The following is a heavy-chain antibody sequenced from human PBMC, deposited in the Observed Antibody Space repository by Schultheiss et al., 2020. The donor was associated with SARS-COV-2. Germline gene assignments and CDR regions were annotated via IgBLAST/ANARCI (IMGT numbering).Heavy chain of an antibody. CDR3: AHRAMLLEKYFDF. D-gene: IGHD2-2*01. V-gene: IGHV2-70*12. Sequence: SGPTLVKPTQTLTLTCTFSGFSLSTHGMRVSWIRQPPGKALEWLALIDWDDDKYYSTSLKTRLTISKDTSKNQVVLTMSDLDPVDTATYFCAHRAMLLEKYFDFWGQGAQVTVSS. CDR1: GFSLSTHGMR. CDR2: IDWDDDK. J-gene: IGHJ4*02.